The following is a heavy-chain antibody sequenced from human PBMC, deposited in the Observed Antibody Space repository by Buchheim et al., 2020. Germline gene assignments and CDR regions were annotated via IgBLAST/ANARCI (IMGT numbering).Heavy chain of an antibody. Sequence: EVQLVESGGGLVQPGGSLRLSCVGSEFTFSSYWISWVRQAPGKGLEWVGNIKQDGSEKNYVDSVKGRFTISRDNVQNSLYLQLNSLRAEDTAVYYCARHFGCNYGGGYFYYLDVWGKGTT. V-gene: IGHV3-7*01. D-gene: IGHD5-18*01. CDR1: EFTFSSYW. J-gene: IGHJ6*03. CDR2: IKQDGSEK. CDR3: ARHFGCNYGGGYFYYLDV.